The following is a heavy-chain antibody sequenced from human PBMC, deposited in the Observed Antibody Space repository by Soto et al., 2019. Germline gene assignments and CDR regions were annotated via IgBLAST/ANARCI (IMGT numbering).Heavy chain of an antibody. CDR1: GYTFTSYG. V-gene: IGHV1-18*01. CDR2: ISAYNGNT. D-gene: IGHD2-15*01. CDR3: ARDEDCSGGSCYSTDAFDI. Sequence: ASVKVSCKASGYTFTSYGISWVRQAPGQGLEWMGWISAYNGNTNYAQKLQGRVTMTTDTSTSTAYMELRSLRSDDTAVYYCARDEDCSGGSCYSTDAFDIWGQGTMVTVSS. J-gene: IGHJ3*02.